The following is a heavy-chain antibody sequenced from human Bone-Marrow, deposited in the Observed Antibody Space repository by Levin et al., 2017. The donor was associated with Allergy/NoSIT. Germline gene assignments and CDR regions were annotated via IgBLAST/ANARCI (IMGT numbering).Heavy chain of an antibody. CDR3: AKDRRRESSIDYYYHYGMDV. CDR2: INWHGNSA. Sequence: SLKISCAASGFTFDEYAMYWVRQAPGKGLEWVSAINWHGNSAGYADSVKGRFTISRDNAKNSLYLQMNSLRPEDTALYYCAKDRRRESSIDYYYHYGMDVWRPGTTVSDS. CDR1: GFTFDEYA. J-gene: IGHJ6*02. V-gene: IGHV3-9*01. D-gene: IGHD3-16*02.